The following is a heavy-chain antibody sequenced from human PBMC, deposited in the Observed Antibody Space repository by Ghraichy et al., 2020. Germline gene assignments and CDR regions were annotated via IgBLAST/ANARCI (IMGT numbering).Heavy chain of an antibody. CDR2: IYYSGRT. V-gene: IGHV4-39*01. D-gene: IGHD6-13*01. CDR1: GGSISSSSYY. Sequence: SETLSLTCTVSGGSISSSSYYWGWIRQPPGKGLEWIGSIYYSGRTYYNPSLKSRVTISVDTSKNQFSLKLSSVTAADTAVYYCARQARIAGRDDAFDIWGQGTMVTVSS. CDR3: ARQARIAGRDDAFDI. J-gene: IGHJ3*02.